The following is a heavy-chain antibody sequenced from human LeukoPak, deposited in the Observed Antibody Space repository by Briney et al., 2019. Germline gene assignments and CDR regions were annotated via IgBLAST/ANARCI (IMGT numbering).Heavy chain of an antibody. D-gene: IGHD3-22*01. Sequence: GASGKFSCKHPGYTFTHYVMHCGRQAPGQRVKCRAGIDLKSGATNSAQKFHVRITGSSDTPGSTAYMQPSSPRSDDTAIYYCARELNDRKGSPQQGVDHWGQRTLVTVSS. CDR2: IDLKSGAT. CDR1: GYTFTHYV. J-gene: IGHJ5*02. CDR3: ARELNDRKGSPQQGVDH. V-gene: IGHV1-2*02.